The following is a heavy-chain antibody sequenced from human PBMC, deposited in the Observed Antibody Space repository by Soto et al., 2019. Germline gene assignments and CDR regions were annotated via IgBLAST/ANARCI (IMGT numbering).Heavy chain of an antibody. V-gene: IGHV3-48*01. CDR1: GFPFSDYS. Sequence: EVQLVESGGGLVQPGESLRLSCAVSGFPFSDYSMSWVRQAPGKGLEWVSYISRSGDVIKYADSVKGRFTTSRDNGKNSLLLQMNSLRAEDTAVYYWARDGAVAGKRYFYGMDVWGQGTTVTVSS. J-gene: IGHJ6*02. D-gene: IGHD6-19*01. CDR3: ARDGAVAGKRYFYGMDV. CDR2: ISRSGDVI.